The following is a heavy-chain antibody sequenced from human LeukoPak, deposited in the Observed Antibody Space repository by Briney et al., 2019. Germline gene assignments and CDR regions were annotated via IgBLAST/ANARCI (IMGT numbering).Heavy chain of an antibody. J-gene: IGHJ6*03. CDR1: GGTFNSYA. CDR3: ARGPCSSSSCYLQERYYYYYYYMDV. CDR2: IIPIFGTA. D-gene: IGHD2-2*01. Sequence: SVKVSCKASGGTFNSYAISWARQAPGQGLEWMGGIIPIFGTANYAQRFQGRVTITADESTSTAYMELSSLRSEDTAVYYCARGPCSSSSCYLQERYYYYYYYMDVWGKGTTVTVSS. V-gene: IGHV1-69*01.